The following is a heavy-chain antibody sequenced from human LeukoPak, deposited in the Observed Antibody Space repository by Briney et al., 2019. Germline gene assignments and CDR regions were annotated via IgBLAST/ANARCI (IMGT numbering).Heavy chain of an antibody. Sequence: QSGGSLRLSCAASGFTFDDYAMHWVRQAPGKGLEWVSLISWDGGSTYYADSVKGRFTISRDNSKNSLYLQMNSLRAEDTALYYCAKDYYGSGSYVDVWGKGTTVTVSS. V-gene: IGHV3-43D*03. J-gene: IGHJ6*04. CDR2: ISWDGGST. D-gene: IGHD3-10*01. CDR3: AKDYYGSGSYVDV. CDR1: GFTFDDYA.